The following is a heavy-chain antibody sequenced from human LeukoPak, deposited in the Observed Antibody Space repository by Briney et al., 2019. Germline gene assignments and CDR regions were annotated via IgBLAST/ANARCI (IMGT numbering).Heavy chain of an antibody. CDR3: AREAAGLLRVWYFDY. V-gene: IGHV1-46*01. J-gene: IGHJ4*02. Sequence: ASVKVSCKASGYTFTSYYMHWVRQAPGQGLEWMGIINPSGGSTSYAQKFQGRVTMTRDTSTSTVYMELSSLRSEDTAVYYCAREAAGLLRVWYFDYWGQGTLVTVSS. CDR2: INPSGGST. D-gene: IGHD3-22*01. CDR1: GYTFTSYY.